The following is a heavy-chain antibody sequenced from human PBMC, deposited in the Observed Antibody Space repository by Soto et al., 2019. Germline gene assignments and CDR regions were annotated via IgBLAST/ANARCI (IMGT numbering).Heavy chain of an antibody. D-gene: IGHD3-22*01. Sequence: GSAQASFKARGSGLTRQYIHSDRQAPGQGLEWMGWINPNSCGTNYAQKFQGRVTMTRDTSISTAYMELSRLRSDETAVYYCARAGDSSGYYHFDYWGQGTMVPGSS. CDR3: ARAGDSSGYYHFDY. J-gene: IGHJ4*02. V-gene: IGHV1-2*02. CDR2: INPNSCGT. CDR1: GSGLTRQY.